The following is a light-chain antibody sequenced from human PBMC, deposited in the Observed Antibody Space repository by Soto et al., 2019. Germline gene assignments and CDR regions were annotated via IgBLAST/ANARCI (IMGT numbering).Light chain of an antibody. CDR1: SSDVGGYNY. CDR3: SSYTSSSYVV. J-gene: IGLJ2*01. V-gene: IGLV2-14*01. Sequence: QSALTQPASVSGSPGQSITISCTGTSSDVGGYNYVSWYQQHPGKAPKLMIYEVSTRPSGVSNRFAGYKSGNTASLTISGLQAEDEADYCCSSYTSSSYVVFGGGTKLTVL. CDR2: EVS.